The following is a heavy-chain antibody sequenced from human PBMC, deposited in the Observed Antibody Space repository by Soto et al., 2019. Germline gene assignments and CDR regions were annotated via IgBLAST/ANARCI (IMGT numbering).Heavy chain of an antibody. Sequence: ASVKVSCKASGGTFSSYAISWVRQAPGQGLEWMGGIIPIFGTANYAQKFQGRVTMTRNTSISTAYMELSSLRSEDTAVYYCARGIPHLIAAAGTNDYWGQGTLVTVSS. CDR3: ARGIPHLIAAAGTNDY. D-gene: IGHD6-13*01. J-gene: IGHJ4*02. V-gene: IGHV1-69*05. CDR2: IIPIFGTA. CDR1: GGTFSSYA.